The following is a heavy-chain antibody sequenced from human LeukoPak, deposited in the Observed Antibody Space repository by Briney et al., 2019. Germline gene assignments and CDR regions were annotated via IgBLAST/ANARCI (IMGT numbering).Heavy chain of an antibody. V-gene: IGHV3-74*01. D-gene: IGHD3-10*01. CDR2: INRDGSTP. CDR3: ARGFYMGHY. Sequence: PGGSLRLSCAASGFTFTTYWMHWVRQAPGKGLVWVSGINRDGSTPIYADSVKGRFTISRDNANNTLYLQMNSLRAEDTAVYYCARGFYMGHYWGQGTLVTVSS. CDR1: GFTFTTYW. J-gene: IGHJ4*02.